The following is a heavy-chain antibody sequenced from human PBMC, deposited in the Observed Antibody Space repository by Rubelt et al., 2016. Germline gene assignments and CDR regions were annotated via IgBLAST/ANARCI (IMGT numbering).Heavy chain of an antibody. Sequence: REWVAVISYDGSNKYYADSVKGRFTISRDNSKNTLYLQMNSLRAEDTAVYYCATKEWLRHPVGYWGQGTLVTVSS. J-gene: IGHJ4*02. V-gene: IGHV3-30*04. D-gene: IGHD5-12*01. CDR3: ATKEWLRHPVGY. CDR2: ISYDGSNK.